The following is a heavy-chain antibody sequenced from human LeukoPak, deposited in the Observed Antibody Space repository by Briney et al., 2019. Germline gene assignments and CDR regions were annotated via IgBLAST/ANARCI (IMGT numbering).Heavy chain of an antibody. V-gene: IGHV3-11*01. Sequence: TTGGTLRLSCAGSGFTFSDYYMGWMRQTPDKGLEWVADLSPGGNTVYYADSVKGGFTISRDNDERSLHIQMESLRADDTALYYCASGGGLVKTFRASVAHYVAVWRKGTTVTVSS. D-gene: IGHD3/OR15-3a*01. CDR2: LSPGGNTV. CDR1: GFTFSDYY. CDR3: ASGGGLVKTFRASVAHYVAV. J-gene: IGHJ6*03.